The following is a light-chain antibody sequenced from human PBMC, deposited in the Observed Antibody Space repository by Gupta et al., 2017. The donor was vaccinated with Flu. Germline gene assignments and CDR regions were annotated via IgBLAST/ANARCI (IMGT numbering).Light chain of an antibody. CDR2: AAS. CDR3: QQSYSNS. J-gene: IGKJ1*01. V-gene: IGKV1-39*01. CDR1: QSISSY. Sequence: DIQMTQSPSSLSASVGDRVTITCRASQSISSYLNWYQQKPGKAPKLLIYAASSLQSGVPSRFSGSGSGTDFTLTSSRLQPEDFATYYCQQSYSNSFGQGTKVEIK.